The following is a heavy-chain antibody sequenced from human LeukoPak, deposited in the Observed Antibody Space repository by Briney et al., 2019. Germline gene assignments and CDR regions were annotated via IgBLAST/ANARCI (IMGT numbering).Heavy chain of an antibody. J-gene: IGHJ4*02. D-gene: IGHD5-18*01. CDR1: GGSISSYY. CDR2: IYYTGAT. Sequence: PSETLSLTCTVSGGSISSYYWSWIRLPPGKGLEWIGYIYYTGATYYNPSLKSRVTISLDTSKNQFSLKLSSVTAADAAVYYCARAGYSYGTGYYFDCWGQGALVTVSS. CDR3: ARAGYSYGTGYYFDC. V-gene: IGHV4-59*01.